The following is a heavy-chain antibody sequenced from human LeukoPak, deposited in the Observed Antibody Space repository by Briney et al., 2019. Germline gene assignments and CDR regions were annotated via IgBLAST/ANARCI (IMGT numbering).Heavy chain of an antibody. D-gene: IGHD4-17*01. V-gene: IGHV4-39*01. Sequence: SETLSLTCVVSGDSITRSEYYWDWIRQPPGKGLEWIGSIYYSGATYYSGSLKSRATISVDTIKNQFSLELSSVTAADTAVYYCARAGYGDSDFDYWGQGTLVTVSS. CDR1: GDSITRSEYY. CDR3: ARAGYGDSDFDY. J-gene: IGHJ4*02. CDR2: IYYSGAT.